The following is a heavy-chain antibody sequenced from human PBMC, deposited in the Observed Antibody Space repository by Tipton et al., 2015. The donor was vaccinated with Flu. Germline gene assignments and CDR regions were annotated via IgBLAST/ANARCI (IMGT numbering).Heavy chain of an antibody. J-gene: IGHJ3*02. CDR1: GGSFSGYY. D-gene: IGHD2-15*01. CDR2: INHSGST. CDR3: ARGLGVVVAVAFDI. Sequence: QVQLVQSGAEVKPSETLSLTCAVYGGSFSGYYWSWIRQPPGKGLEWIGEINHSGSTNYNPSLKSRVTISVDTSKNQFSLKLSSVTAADTAVYYCARGLGVVVAVAFDIWGPRDNDHRLF. V-gene: IGHV4-34*01.